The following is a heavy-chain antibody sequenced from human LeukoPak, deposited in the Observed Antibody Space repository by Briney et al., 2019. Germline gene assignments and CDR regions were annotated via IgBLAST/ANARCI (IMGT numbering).Heavy chain of an antibody. D-gene: IGHD2-2*01. J-gene: IGHJ6*03. Sequence: GESLKISCKGSGYSFTSYWIGWVRQMPGKGLEWMGIIYPGDSDTRYSPSFQGQVTISADKSISTAYLQWSSLKASDTATYYCARIYCSSTSCYNYYYYMGVWGKGTTVTVSS. V-gene: IGHV5-51*01. CDR3: ARIYCSSTSCYNYYYYMGV. CDR2: IYPGDSDT. CDR1: GYSFTSYW.